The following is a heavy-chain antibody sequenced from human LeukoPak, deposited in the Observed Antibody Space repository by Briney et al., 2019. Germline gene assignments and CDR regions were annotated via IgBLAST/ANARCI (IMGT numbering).Heavy chain of an antibody. V-gene: IGHV3-74*01. CDR1: GFTFSSYW. CDR3: ARDSYDSSLDY. Sequence: PGGSLRLSCAASGFTFSSYWMHWVRQAPGKGLVWVSRINSDGSSTSYADSVKGRFTISRDNAKNTLYLQMNSLRAEDTAVHYCARDSYDSSLDYWGQGTLVTVSS. CDR2: INSDGSST. J-gene: IGHJ4*02. D-gene: IGHD3-22*01.